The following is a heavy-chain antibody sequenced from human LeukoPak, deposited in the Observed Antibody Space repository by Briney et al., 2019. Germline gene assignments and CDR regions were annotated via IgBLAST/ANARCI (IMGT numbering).Heavy chain of an antibody. CDR2: IYYSGST. D-gene: IGHD3-3*01. J-gene: IGHJ4*02. Sequence: SETLSLTCTVSGGSISSSSYYWGWIRQPPGKGLEWIGSIYYSGSTYYNPSLKSRVTISVDTSKNQFSLKLSSVTAADTAVYYCARLSDFWSGYYFLNWGQGTLVTVSS. CDR1: GGSISSSSYY. V-gene: IGHV4-39*01. CDR3: ARLSDFWSGYYFLN.